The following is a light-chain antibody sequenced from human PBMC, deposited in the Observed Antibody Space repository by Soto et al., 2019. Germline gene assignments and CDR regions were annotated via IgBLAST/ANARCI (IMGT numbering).Light chain of an antibody. Sequence: EIVMTQSPATLSVSPGERATLSCRASQSANSTLAWYQQKPGQTPKLLIYVASTRATGIPARFSGSGSGTEFTLTISSLQSEDFAIYYCQQYNVWPLTFGGGTKVEFK. V-gene: IGKV3-15*01. J-gene: IGKJ4*01. CDR1: QSANST. CDR2: VAS. CDR3: QQYNVWPLT.